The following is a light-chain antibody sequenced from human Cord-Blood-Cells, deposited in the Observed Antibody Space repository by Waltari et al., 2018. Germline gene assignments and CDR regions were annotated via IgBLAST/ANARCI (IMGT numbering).Light chain of an antibody. CDR2: GAS. CDR1: QSVSSGY. Sequence: EIVLTQSPGTLSLSPGERATLSCRASQSVSSGYLAWYQQKPGQAPRPLIYGASSRATGIPDRFSGSGSGTDFTLTISRLEPEDFAVYYFQQYGSSPPWTFGQGTKVEIK. J-gene: IGKJ1*01. CDR3: QQYGSSPPWT. V-gene: IGKV3-20*01.